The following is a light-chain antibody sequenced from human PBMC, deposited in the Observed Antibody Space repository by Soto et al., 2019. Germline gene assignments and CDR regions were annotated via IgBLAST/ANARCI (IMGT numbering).Light chain of an antibody. CDR1: QSVTSS. CDR3: QQRTSWHT. Sequence: EIVSTHSPATLSLSPGDRATLSCRASQSVTSSLAWFQQKPGQAPRLLIYDVSRRPTASPGRVRGSGSWTDFTLTLSRLEPADFAVYYCQQRTSWHTFGGGGKVDIK. J-gene: IGKJ4*01. CDR2: DVS. V-gene: IGKV3-11*01.